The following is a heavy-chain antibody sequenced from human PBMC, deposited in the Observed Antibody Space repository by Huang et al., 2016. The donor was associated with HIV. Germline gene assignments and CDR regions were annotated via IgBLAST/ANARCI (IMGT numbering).Heavy chain of an antibody. CDR3: ATGFDVFFDF. V-gene: IGHV1-24*01. CDR2: FDPEIGET. J-gene: IGHJ4*02. CDR1: EYTLTELS. D-gene: IGHD3-9*01. Sequence: QVQLVQSRAEVKKPGASVKFSCKVSEYTLTELSIHWVRQPPGKGGEWMGGFDPEIGETSYAQKVQGRVTMTEDTSTETAFMELSGLRPEDTAGYYCATGFDVFFDFWGQGTLVTVSS.